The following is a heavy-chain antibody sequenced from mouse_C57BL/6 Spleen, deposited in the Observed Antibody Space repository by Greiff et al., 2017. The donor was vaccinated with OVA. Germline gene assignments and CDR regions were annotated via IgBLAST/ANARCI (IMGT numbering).Heavy chain of an antibody. Sequence: DVMLVESGGDLVKPGGSLKLSCAASGFTFSSYGMSWVRQTPDKRLEWVATISSGGSYTYYPDSVKGRFTISRDNAKNTLYLQMSSLKSEDTAMYYCARGGVTEPYFDYWGQGTTLTVSS. CDR2: ISSGGSYT. V-gene: IGHV5-6*02. CDR1: GFTFSSYG. CDR3: ARGGVTEPYFDY. D-gene: IGHD2-1*01. J-gene: IGHJ2*01.